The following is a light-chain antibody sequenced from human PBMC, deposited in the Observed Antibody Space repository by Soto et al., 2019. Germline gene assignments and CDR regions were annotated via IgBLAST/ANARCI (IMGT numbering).Light chain of an antibody. CDR2: DAS. V-gene: IGKV1-5*01. J-gene: IGKJ4*01. Sequence: DIQMTQSPSTLSASVGDRVTITCRASQSISSWLAWYQQKPGKAPKLLIYDASSLESGVPSRFSGSGSGTEFTLTISSLQPDDFATYWCQQLYGYPLTFGGGSKVEIK. CDR3: QQLYGYPLT. CDR1: QSISSW.